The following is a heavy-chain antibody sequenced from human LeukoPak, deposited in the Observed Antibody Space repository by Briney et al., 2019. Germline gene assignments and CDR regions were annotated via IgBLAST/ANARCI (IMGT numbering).Heavy chain of an antibody. CDR1: GYTFTSYG. Sequence: ASVKVSCKASGYTFTSYGISWVRQAPGQGLEWMGWISAYNGDTNYAQKLQGRVTMTTDTSTNTAYMELRSLRYDDTAVYYCAREDDYGDGGDYWGQGTLVTVSS. D-gene: IGHD4-17*01. CDR3: AREDDYGDGGDY. CDR2: ISAYNGDT. J-gene: IGHJ4*02. V-gene: IGHV1-18*01.